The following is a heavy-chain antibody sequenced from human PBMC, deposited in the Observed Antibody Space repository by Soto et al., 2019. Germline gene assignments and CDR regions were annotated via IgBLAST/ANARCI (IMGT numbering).Heavy chain of an antibody. J-gene: IGHJ6*02. V-gene: IGHV3-23*01. CDR2: ISTNGDTT. CDR3: AKDPPWTVGPLAMDV. D-gene: IGHD2-2*01. CDR1: GFTFSNYG. Sequence: PGGSLRLSCAASGFTFSNYGMNWVRQAPGKGLEWVSGISTNGDTTNYADSVKGRFTISRDNSKNALYMQMNGLRPEDTAVYYCAKDPPWTVGPLAMDVWGQGTTVTVSS.